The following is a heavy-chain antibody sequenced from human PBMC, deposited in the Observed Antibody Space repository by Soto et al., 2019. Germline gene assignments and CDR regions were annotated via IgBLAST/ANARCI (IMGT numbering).Heavy chain of an antibody. CDR3: ARVYDATLNS. Sequence: SETLSLTCTVSGGSINSGAYYWGWIRWPPGMGLEWIGSIYYSGTTYYNPSLKSRATISIDTSQNHFSLNLSSVTAADTAVYYCARVYDATLNSWGQGTLVTVSS. CDR2: IYYSGTT. V-gene: IGHV4-39*02. J-gene: IGHJ5*02. D-gene: IGHD5-12*01. CDR1: GGSINSGAYY.